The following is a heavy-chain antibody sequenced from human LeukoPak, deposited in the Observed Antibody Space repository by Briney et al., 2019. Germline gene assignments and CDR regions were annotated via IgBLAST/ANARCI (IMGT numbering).Heavy chain of an antibody. CDR1: GFTFSSCA. CDR2: ISSSGGCT. V-gene: IGHV3-23*01. D-gene: IGHD3-16*02. CDR3: AKDLYTYRTTPLDY. Sequence: PGGSLRLSCAASGFTFSSCAMSWVRQAAGKGLEWVSSISSSGGCTYYADSVKGRFTISRDYSKNTLYLQMNSLRAEDTAVYYCAKDLYTYRTTPLDYWGQGTLVTVSS. J-gene: IGHJ4*02.